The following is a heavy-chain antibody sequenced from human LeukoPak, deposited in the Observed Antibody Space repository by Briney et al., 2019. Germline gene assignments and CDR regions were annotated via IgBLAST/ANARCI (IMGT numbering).Heavy chain of an antibody. CDR2: TYYRSKWNN. J-gene: IGHJ4*02. Sequence: SQTLSFTCAISGDSVSSNSAAWNRIRQSPSRGLEWLGRTYYRSKWNNDYAVSVNSRITINPDTSKNQLSLQLNSVTPEDTAVYYCARSSKLGGTYYFDYWGQGSLVTVSS. V-gene: IGHV6-1*01. CDR3: ARSSKLGGTYYFDY. CDR1: GDSVSSNSAA. D-gene: IGHD7-27*01.